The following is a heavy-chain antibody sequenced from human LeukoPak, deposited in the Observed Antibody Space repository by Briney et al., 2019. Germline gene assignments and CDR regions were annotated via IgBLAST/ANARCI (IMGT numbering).Heavy chain of an antibody. V-gene: IGHV1-18*01. CDR3: ARDGHVVPAAIAFYYYYGMDV. CDR2: MNAYNGNT. D-gene: IGHD2-2*01. CDR1: GYTFTSYG. Sequence: ASVKVSCKASGYTFTSYGISWVRQAPGQGLEGMGWMNAYNGNTNNAQKLQGRVTMTTDTSTSTAYMELRSLPSDDPAVYYCARDGHVVPAAIAFYYYYGMDVWGQGTTVTVSS. J-gene: IGHJ6*02.